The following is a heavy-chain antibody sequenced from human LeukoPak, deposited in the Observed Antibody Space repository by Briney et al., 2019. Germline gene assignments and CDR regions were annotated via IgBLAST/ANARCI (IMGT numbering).Heavy chain of an antibody. CDR3: ARDVSSTPNWEFDY. CDR2: INANSGGT. Sequence: GASVKVSCKTSGYTFADYLIHWVRQAPGQGLEWMGRINANSGGTEYEQKFQGRVTMTRDTSISTAYVEVNWLISDDTAIYYCARDVSSTPNWEFDYWGQGTLVTVSS. D-gene: IGHD1-26*01. V-gene: IGHV1-2*06. J-gene: IGHJ4*02. CDR1: GYTFADYL.